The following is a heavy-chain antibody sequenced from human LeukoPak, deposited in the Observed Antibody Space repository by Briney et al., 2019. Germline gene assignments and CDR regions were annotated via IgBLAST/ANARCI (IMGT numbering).Heavy chain of an antibody. Sequence: GGSLRLSCAASGFTFSTYGMHWVRQAPGKGLEWVAFIRYDGSNQYYADSVKGRFTISRDNTKNTLHLQMNSLRAEDTAIYYRGKECSSTTCYPWGQGTQVTVSS. V-gene: IGHV3-30*02. J-gene: IGHJ4*02. CDR3: GKECSSTTCYP. CDR1: GFTFSTYG. CDR2: IRYDGSNQ. D-gene: IGHD2-2*01.